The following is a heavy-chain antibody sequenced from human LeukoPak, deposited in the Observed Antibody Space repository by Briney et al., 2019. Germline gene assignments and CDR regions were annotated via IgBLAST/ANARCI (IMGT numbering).Heavy chain of an antibody. J-gene: IGHJ5*02. Sequence: ASVKVSCKASRYTFTSYDINWVRQATGQGLEWMGWMNPNSGNTGYAQKFQGRVTMTRNTSISTAYMELSSLRSEDTAVYYCARGLSDTSRRIWDNWFDPWGQGTLVTVSS. V-gene: IGHV1-8*01. CDR2: MNPNSGNT. D-gene: IGHD2-2*01. CDR3: ARGLSDTSRRIWDNWFDP. CDR1: RYTFTSYD.